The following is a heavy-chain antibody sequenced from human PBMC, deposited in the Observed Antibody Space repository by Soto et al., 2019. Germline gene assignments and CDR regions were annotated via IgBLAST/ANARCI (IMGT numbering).Heavy chain of an antibody. CDR2: IIPLFDTP. CDR1: GGTFSSDS. CDR3: ERSGCLDRDFNY. Sequence: QVHLVQSGAEVKKPGSSVKVSCKASGGTFSSDSFSWVRQATGQGLEWMGGIIPLFDTPIYAQKFQDRVTITADESTSTAYMQLSSLRSGDTAVYYCERSGCLDRDFNYWGQGSMVTVSS. V-gene: IGHV1-69*12. J-gene: IGHJ4*02.